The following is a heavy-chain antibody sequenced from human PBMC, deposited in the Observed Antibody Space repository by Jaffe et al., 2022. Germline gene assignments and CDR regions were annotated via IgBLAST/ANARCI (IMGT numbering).Heavy chain of an antibody. D-gene: IGHD3-22*01. CDR1: GGSISSYY. CDR3: ARDGVDYYDSSAQIHRGAFDI. V-gene: IGHV4-59*01. J-gene: IGHJ3*02. Sequence: QVQLQESGPGLVKPSETLSLTCTVSGGSISSYYWSWIRQPPGKGLEWIGYIYYSGSTNYNPSLKSRVTISVDTSKNQFSLKLSSVTAADTAVYYCARDGVDYYDSSAQIHRGAFDIWGQGTMVTVSS. CDR2: IYYSGST.